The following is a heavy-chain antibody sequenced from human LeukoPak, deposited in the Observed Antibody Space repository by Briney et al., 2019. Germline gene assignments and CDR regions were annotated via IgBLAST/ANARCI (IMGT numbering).Heavy chain of an antibody. CDR2: IVVGSGDT. J-gene: IGHJ6*03. D-gene: IGHD3-3*01. Sequence: SGKVSCKASGFTLTSSAVQWMRQARGERLEWRGWIVVGSGDTNYAQKFQERVTITRDMSTSTAYMELSSLRSEDTAVYYCAALGSDFWSGTSSSYYMDVWGKGTTVTVSS. CDR3: AALGSDFWSGTSSSYYMDV. CDR1: GFTLTSSA. V-gene: IGHV1-58*01.